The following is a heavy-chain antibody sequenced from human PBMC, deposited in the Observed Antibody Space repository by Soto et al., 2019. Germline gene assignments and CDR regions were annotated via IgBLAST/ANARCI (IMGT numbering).Heavy chain of an antibody. CDR3: ARDPHHAIDY. V-gene: IGHV3-48*01. CDR1: GFTFSDYS. Sequence: EVHLVASGGSLVQPGGSLRLSCAASGFTFSDYSMNWVRQAPGKGLEWVSYISLSSSTIYYADSVKGRFTISRDNAKNSLYLQMNSLRAEDTAVYYCARDPHHAIDYWGQGTLVTVSS. J-gene: IGHJ4*02. CDR2: ISLSSSTI.